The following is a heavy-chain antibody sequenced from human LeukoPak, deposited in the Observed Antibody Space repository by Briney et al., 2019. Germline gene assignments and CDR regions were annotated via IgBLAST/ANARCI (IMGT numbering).Heavy chain of an antibody. V-gene: IGHV3-20*04. CDR2: INWNGGST. J-gene: IGHJ4*02. CDR1: GFTFDDYG. CDR3: ARVISTEIGYCSGGSCSCGYYFDY. Sequence: RPGGSLRLSCAASGFTFDDYGMSWVRQALGKGLEWVSGINWNGGSTGYADSVKGRFTISRDNAKNSLYLQMNSLRAEDTALYYCARVISTEIGYCSGGSCSCGYYFDYWGQGTLVTVSS. D-gene: IGHD2-15*01.